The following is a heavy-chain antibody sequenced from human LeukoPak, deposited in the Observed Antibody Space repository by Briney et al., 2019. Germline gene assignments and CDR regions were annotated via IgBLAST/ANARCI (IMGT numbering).Heavy chain of an antibody. CDR1: GFTFSSYA. CDR2: INHSGST. V-gene: IGHV4-34*01. J-gene: IGHJ4*02. Sequence: GSLRLSCAASGFTFSSYAMSWVRQPPGKGLEWIGEINHSGSTNYNPSLKSRVTMSVDTSKNQFSLKLSSVTAADTAMYYCARDRVDSSGYPEYYFDYWGQGTLVTVSS. D-gene: IGHD3-22*01. CDR3: ARDRVDSSGYPEYYFDY.